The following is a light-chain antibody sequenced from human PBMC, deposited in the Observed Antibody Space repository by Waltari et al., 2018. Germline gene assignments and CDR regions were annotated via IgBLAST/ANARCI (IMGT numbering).Light chain of an antibody. J-gene: IGKJ3*01. CDR2: ATS. Sequence: DVQMTQSPSSLSASIGDRVTITCQASQDITNYLNWYQQKPGKGPNLLIYATSNLESGVPSRFSGSGAGTLFTFTISSLQPEDIATYYCQQYDSLPLTFGPGTTVDV. CDR3: QQYDSLPLT. CDR1: QDITNY. V-gene: IGKV1-33*01.